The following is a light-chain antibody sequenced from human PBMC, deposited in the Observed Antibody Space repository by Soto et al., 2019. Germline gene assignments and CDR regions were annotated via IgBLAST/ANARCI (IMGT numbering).Light chain of an antibody. CDR1: QSVSSN. V-gene: IGKV3-15*01. CDR2: GAS. CDR3: QHYGSSQVT. J-gene: IGKJ3*01. Sequence: EIVMTQSPATLSVSPGERATLSCRASQSVSSNLAWYQQKPGQAPRLLIYGASTRATGIPARFSGSGSGTEFTLTISSLQSEDFAVYYCQHYGSSQVTFGPGTKVDIK.